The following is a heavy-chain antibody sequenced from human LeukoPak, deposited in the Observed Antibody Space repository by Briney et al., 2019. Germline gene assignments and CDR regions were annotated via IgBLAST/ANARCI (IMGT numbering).Heavy chain of an antibody. CDR3: AKDILSEQWHDAFDI. D-gene: IGHD6-19*01. V-gene: IGHV3-43*02. CDR1: GFIVDDYA. CDR2: IGGDGGST. Sequence: PGGSLRLSCAAPGFIVDDYAMYWVRQAPGKGLEWVSLIGGDGGSTYYADSVKGRFTISRDNSKNSLFLQMNSLRTEDTALYYCAKDILSEQWHDAFDIWGQGTMVTVSS. J-gene: IGHJ3*02.